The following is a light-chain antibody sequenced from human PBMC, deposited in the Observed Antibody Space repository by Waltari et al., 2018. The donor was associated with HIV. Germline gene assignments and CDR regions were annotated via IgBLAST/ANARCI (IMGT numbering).Light chain of an antibody. CDR2: EVS. CDR1: VRAIVTYNL. V-gene: IGLV2-23*02. Sequence: QSGLTQPASVSGSLGPSITISCNGSVRAIVTYNLVSWYQQFPGKAPKVIISEVSKRPSGISDRFSGSKSANSASLRISGLRPEDEADYFCCSYAGPESFFVFGGGT. J-gene: IGLJ1*01. CDR3: CSYAGPESFFV.